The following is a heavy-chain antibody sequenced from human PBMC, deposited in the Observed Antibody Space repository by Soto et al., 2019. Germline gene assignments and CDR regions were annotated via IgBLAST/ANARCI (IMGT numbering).Heavy chain of an antibody. J-gene: IGHJ6*02. CDR1: GFTFSSYA. CDR2: ISYDGSNK. CDR3: ARGSGGGYHLLPYDYYYGMAC. D-gene: IGHD2-2*01. Sequence: PGGSLRLSCSASGFTFSSYAMHWVRQAPGKGLEWVAVISYDGSNKYYADSVKGRFTISRDNSKNTLYLQMDSLRAEDTAVYYCARGSGGGYHLLPYDYYYGMACWGPGTTVTVS. V-gene: IGHV3-30-3*01.